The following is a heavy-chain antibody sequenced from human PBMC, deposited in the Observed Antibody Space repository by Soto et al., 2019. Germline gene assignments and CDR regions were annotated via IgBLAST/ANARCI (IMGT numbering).Heavy chain of an antibody. CDR3: ARYKLLGSTVGYYFHY. D-gene: IGHD2-2*01. CDR2: IWYDGSNK. J-gene: IGHJ4*02. V-gene: IGHV3-33*01. Sequence: QVQLVESGGGVVQPGRSLRLSCAASGFTFSSYGMHWVRQAPGKGLEGVAVIWYDGSNKYYADSVKGRFTISRDNSKNPLYLQMNSLRAEDTAVYYCARYKLLGSTVGYYFHYWCQGTLVTVSS. CDR1: GFTFSSYG.